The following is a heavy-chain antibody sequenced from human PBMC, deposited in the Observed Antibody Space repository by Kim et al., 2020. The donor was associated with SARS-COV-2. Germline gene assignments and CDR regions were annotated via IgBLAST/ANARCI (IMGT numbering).Heavy chain of an antibody. J-gene: IGHJ5*02. CDR2: ISYDGSNK. D-gene: IGHD3-3*01. V-gene: IGHV3-30*18. Sequence: GGSLRLSCAASGFTFSSYGMHWVRQAPGKGLEWVAVISYDGSNKYYADAGKGRFTISRDNSKNTLYLQMNSLRAEDTAVYYCAKSYDFWSGYYPRWNWFDPWGQGTLVTVSS. CDR1: GFTFSSYG. CDR3: AKSYDFWSGYYPRWNWFDP.